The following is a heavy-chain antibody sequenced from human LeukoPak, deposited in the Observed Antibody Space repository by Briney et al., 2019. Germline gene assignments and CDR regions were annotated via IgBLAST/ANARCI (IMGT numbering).Heavy chain of an antibody. Sequence: PSETLSLTCAVYGGSFSGYYWSWIRQPSGKGLEWIGEINHSGSTNYNPSLKSRVTISADTSKNQFSLKLSSVTAADTAVYYCARRGYSYGLLRYFDYWGQGTLVTVSS. J-gene: IGHJ4*02. CDR3: ARRGYSYGLLRYFDY. V-gene: IGHV4-34*01. CDR1: GGSFSGYY. CDR2: INHSGST. D-gene: IGHD5-18*01.